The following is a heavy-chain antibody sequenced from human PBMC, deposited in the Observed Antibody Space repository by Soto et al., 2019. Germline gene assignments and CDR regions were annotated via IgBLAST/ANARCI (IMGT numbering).Heavy chain of an antibody. CDR3: AGCSDSGYDPDI. D-gene: IGHD5-12*01. Sequence: QVQLVESGGGLVKPGGSLRLSCAVSGFTFSDYYMTWIRQAPGKELEWVSYISNSGSTIYYADSVKGRISVSRDNAKNSLYLEMNSLRAEDTAVYYCAGCSDSGYDPDIWGQGTMVTVSS. CDR1: GFTFSDYY. CDR2: ISNSGSTI. J-gene: IGHJ3*02. V-gene: IGHV3-11*01.